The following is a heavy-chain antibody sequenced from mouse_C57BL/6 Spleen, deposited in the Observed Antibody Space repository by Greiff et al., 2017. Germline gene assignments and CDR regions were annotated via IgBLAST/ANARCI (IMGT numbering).Heavy chain of an antibody. CDR1: GYSITSGYY. CDR2: ISYDGSN. Sequence: VQLKESGPGLVKPSQSLSLTCSVTGYSITSGYYWNWIRQFPGNKLEWMGYISYDGSNNYNPSLKNRISITRDTSKNQFFLKLNSVTTEDTATYYCARDRYDYDRAFAYWGQGTLVTVSA. V-gene: IGHV3-6*01. CDR3: ARDRYDYDRAFAY. D-gene: IGHD2-4*01. J-gene: IGHJ3*01.